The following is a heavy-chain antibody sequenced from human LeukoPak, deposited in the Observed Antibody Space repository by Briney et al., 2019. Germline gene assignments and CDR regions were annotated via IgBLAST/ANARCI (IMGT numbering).Heavy chain of an antibody. J-gene: IGHJ4*02. V-gene: IGHV3-30*02. D-gene: IGHD3-22*01. Sequence: GGSLRLSCAASGFTLSSYGMHWVRQAPGKGLEWVAFIRYDGSNKYYADSVKGRFTISRDNSKNTLYLQMNSLRAEGTAVYYCAKDKMRYYYDSSGYDYWGQGTLVTVSS. CDR3: AKDKMRYYYDSSGYDY. CDR1: GFTLSSYG. CDR2: IRYDGSNK.